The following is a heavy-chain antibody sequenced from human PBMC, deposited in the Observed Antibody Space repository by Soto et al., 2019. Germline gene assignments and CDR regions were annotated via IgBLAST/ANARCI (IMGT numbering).Heavy chain of an antibody. D-gene: IGHD3-22*01. V-gene: IGHV4-30-4*01. CDR2: IYYSGST. CDR1: GGSISSGDYY. J-gene: IGHJ4*02. CDR3: ARVDYYDSSGYRDY. Sequence: SETLSLTCTVSGGSISSGDYYWSWIRQPPAKGLEWIGYIYYSGSTYYNPSLKSRVTISVDTSKNQFSLKLSSVTAADTAVYYCARVDYYDSSGYRDYWGQGTLVTVSS.